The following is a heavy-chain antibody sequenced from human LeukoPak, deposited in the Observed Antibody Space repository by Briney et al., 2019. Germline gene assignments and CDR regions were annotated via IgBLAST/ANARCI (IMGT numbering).Heavy chain of an antibody. CDR2: ILYDGSNK. CDR1: GFTFSSYA. Sequence: GGSLRLSCAASGFTFSSYAMHWVRQAPGKGLEWVAVILYDGSNKYYADSVKGRFTISRDNSKNTLYLQMNSLRAEDTAVYYCARDPRLYIAAAGHYYYYGMDVWGQGTTVTVSS. CDR3: ARDPRLYIAAAGHYYYYGMDV. V-gene: IGHV3-30*04. D-gene: IGHD6-13*01. J-gene: IGHJ6*02.